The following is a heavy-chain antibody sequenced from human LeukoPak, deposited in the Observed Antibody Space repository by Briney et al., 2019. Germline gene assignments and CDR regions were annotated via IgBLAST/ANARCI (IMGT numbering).Heavy chain of an antibody. Sequence: SETLSLTCTVSGVSIFSSYWNWVRQPPGKGLEWIGYVHYSGSTNYNPSLKSRVTISVDTSKSQFSLKLSSATAADTAVYYCATGRSIRYFDYLGQGTLLTVSS. D-gene: IGHD3-9*01. V-gene: IGHV4-59*12. CDR3: ATGRSIRYFDY. CDR2: VHYSGST. CDR1: GVSIFSSY. J-gene: IGHJ4*02.